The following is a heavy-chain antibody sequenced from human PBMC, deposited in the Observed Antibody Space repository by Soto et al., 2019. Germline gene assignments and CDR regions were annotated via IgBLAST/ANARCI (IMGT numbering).Heavy chain of an antibody. CDR3: ATAGRVAVVAAWDC. CDR1: GFTLSSYA. J-gene: IGHJ6*01. CDR2: ISGSVDCT. Sequence: PGGSLRHSCAASGFTLSSYAMSWGHQAPGKGLEWVFAISGSVDCTYYADSVKGRFTISRDNSKNTLYLQMHSLRAEDTAVYYLATAGRVAVVAAWDCWVKGTTVTVSS. D-gene: IGHD2-15*01. V-gene: IGHV3-23*01.